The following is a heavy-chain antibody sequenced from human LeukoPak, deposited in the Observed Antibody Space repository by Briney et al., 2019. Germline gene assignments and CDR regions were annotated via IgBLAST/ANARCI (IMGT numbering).Heavy chain of an antibody. CDR2: ISYDGSDK. D-gene: IGHD3-22*01. J-gene: IGHJ4*02. CDR1: GFTLRGCV. V-gene: IGHV3-30*03. CDR3: AGDSSGLGGD. Sequence: GGSLSLSCAASGFTLRGCVITWVRQAPGKGLEWVAVISYDGSDKCYADSVKGRFTISKDNSKNTLYLQMNSLRAADTAVYYCAGDSSGLGGDWGQGTLVSVSS.